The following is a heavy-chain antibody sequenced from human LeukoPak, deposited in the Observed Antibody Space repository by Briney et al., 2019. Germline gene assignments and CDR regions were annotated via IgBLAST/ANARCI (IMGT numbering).Heavy chain of an antibody. Sequence: GGSLRLSCAASGFTFSSYAMSWFGRPQGRGVEWVSGIIGSGGSTYYADSVKGRFTISRDNSKNTLYLQMNSLTAEDTAVYYCAKDQINQWGSGSYWVYWGQGTLVTVSS. CDR2: IIGSGGST. V-gene: IGHV3-23*01. CDR3: AKDQINQWGSGSYWVY. D-gene: IGHD3-10*01. CDR1: GFTFSSYA. J-gene: IGHJ4*02.